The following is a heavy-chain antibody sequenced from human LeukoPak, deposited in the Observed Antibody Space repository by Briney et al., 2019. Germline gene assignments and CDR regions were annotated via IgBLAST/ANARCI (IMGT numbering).Heavy chain of an antibody. V-gene: IGHV3-7*01. CDR3: ARFRYSSSAFDY. CDR1: GFTFSTYW. CDR2: IKQDGSDK. D-gene: IGHD6-6*01. Sequence: GGSLRLSCAASGFTFSTYWMTWVRQAPGKGPEWVANIKQDGSDKYYVDSVKGRFTISRDNAKNSLYLQMNSLRAEDTAVYYCARFRYSSSAFDYWGQGTLVTVSS. J-gene: IGHJ4*02.